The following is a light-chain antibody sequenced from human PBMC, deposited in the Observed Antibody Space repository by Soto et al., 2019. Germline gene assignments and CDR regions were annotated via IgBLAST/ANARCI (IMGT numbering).Light chain of an antibody. CDR3: NSYTGSGIV. CDR2: EVS. CDR1: SSDVGGYNY. V-gene: IGLV2-14*01. J-gene: IGLJ1*01. Sequence: SVLTQPASVSVSPGQSITISCTGTSSDVGGYNYVSWYQHHPGKAPKLMIYEVSNRPSGVSYRFSGSKSGNTASLTISGLQAEDEADYYCNSYTGSGIVFGTGTKVTVL.